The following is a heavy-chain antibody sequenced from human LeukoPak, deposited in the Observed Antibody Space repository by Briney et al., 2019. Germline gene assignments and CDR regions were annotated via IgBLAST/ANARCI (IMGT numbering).Heavy chain of an antibody. J-gene: IGHJ5*02. CDR2: IYSGGST. D-gene: IGHD5-24*01. V-gene: IGHV3-53*01. CDR1: GFTVSSNY. CDR3: ARGGLATIYNWFDP. Sequence: PGGSLRLSCAASGFTVSSNYMSWVRQAPGKGLEWVSVIYSGGSTYYADSVKGRFTISRDNSKNTLYLQMNSLRAEDTAVYYCARGGLATIYNWFDPWGQGTLVTVSS.